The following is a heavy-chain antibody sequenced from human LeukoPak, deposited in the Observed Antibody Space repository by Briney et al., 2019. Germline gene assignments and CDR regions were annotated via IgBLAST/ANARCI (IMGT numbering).Heavy chain of an antibody. CDR3: ARVGPPSGSYFFDY. D-gene: IGHD1-26*01. CDR1: GFTFSNYW. CDR2: IKHDGSDK. J-gene: IGHJ4*02. Sequence: GGSLRLSCSASGFTFSNYWMTWVRQSPGKGLEWVAIIKHDGSDKYCVDSVKGRFTISRDNAKNSLYLQMNSLRAEDTAVYYCARVGPPSGSYFFDYWGQGTLVTVSS. V-gene: IGHV3-7*01.